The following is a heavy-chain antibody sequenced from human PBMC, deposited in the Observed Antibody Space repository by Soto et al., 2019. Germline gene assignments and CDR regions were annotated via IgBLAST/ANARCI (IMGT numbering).Heavy chain of an antibody. CDR2: ISSSGTYI. CDR1: GFTFSSYS. CDR3: ARGGTFFDY. Sequence: GGSLRLSCAASGFTFSSYSMSWVRQAPEKGLEWISSISSSGTYIYYADSVKGRFTISRDNAENSLFLQMNSLRAEDTAVYYCARGGTFFDYCGQGTLVTVSS. V-gene: IGHV3-21*01. J-gene: IGHJ4*02.